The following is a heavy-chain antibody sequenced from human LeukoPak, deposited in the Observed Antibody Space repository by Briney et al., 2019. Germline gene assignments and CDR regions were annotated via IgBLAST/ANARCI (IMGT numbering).Heavy chain of an antibody. CDR3: ARYLNSGPEDF. D-gene: IGHD1-26*01. V-gene: IGHV3-7*01. CDR1: GFTFSSYA. Sequence: GGSLRLSCAASGFTFSSYAMSWVRQAPGKGLEWVANIKYDGSEKQYVDSVKGRFTIARDNARKSVSLQMNSLRAEDTAVYYCARYLNSGPEDFWGQGTLVTVSS. J-gene: IGHJ4*02. CDR2: IKYDGSEK.